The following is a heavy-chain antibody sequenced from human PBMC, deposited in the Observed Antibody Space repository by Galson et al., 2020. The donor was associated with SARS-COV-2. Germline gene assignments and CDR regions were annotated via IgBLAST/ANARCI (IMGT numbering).Heavy chain of an antibody. Sequence: ASEKVSCKVSGYPLNKLSTQWVRQAPGQGLEWMGRFDPEHGERIYAQNFQGRVSMTEDTSTDTAYLELTSLRAEDTAVYYCATVLCSTCSLDYWGQGTLVTVSS. CDR1: GYPLNKLS. CDR2: FDPEHGER. J-gene: IGHJ4*02. CDR3: ATVLCSTCSLDY. D-gene: IGHD2-2*01. V-gene: IGHV1-24*01.